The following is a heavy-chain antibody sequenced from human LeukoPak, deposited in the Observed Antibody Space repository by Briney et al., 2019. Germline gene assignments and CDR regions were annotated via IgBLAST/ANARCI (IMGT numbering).Heavy chain of an antibody. D-gene: IGHD6-6*01. CDR2: ISGSGGST. CDR3: AKLPTIYSSSSTY. CDR1: GFTLSSYA. Sequence: GGSLRLSCAAPGFTLSSYAMNWVRQAPGKGLEWVSSISGSGGSTYYADSVKGRFTISRDNSKNTLYLQMTSLTAEDTAVYYCAKLPTIYSSSSTYWGQGTLVTVSS. J-gene: IGHJ4*02. V-gene: IGHV3-23*01.